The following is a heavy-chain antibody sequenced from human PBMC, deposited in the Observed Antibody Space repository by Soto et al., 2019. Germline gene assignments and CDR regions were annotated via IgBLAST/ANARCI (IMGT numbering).Heavy chain of an antibody. Sequence: GFSVKISSKAPWGTFSSYAISWVLQATGQGLEWMGGNIPIFGTANYAQKFQGKVTITADESTSTAYMELSSLRSEDTAVYYCARGLDIVVVVAATPSWFDPWGQGTLVTVSS. V-gene: IGHV1-69*13. D-gene: IGHD2-15*01. CDR1: WGTFSSYA. CDR3: ARGLDIVVVVAATPSWFDP. J-gene: IGHJ5*02. CDR2: NIPIFGTA.